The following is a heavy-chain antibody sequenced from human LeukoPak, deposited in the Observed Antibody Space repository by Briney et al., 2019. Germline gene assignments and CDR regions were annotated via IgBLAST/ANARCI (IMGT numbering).Heavy chain of an antibody. J-gene: IGHJ4*02. CDR2: VSTYNGNT. Sequence: ASVKVSCKASDYTVTSYGISWVRQTPGQGLEWMGWVSTYNGNTNYAQKLQGRVTMTTDTSTSTAYMELRSLRSDDTAVYYCARGPYCSGGTCYSQYYDYWGQGTLVIVSS. V-gene: IGHV1-18*01. CDR3: ARGPYCSGGTCYSQYYDY. CDR1: DYTVTSYG. D-gene: IGHD2-15*01.